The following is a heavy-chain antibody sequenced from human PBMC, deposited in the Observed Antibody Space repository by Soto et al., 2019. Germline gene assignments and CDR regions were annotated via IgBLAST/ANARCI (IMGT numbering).Heavy chain of an antibody. CDR2: IYYSGST. D-gene: IGHD5-18*01. CDR3: AREPRGYSYGSFDY. Sequence: SETLSLTCTVSGGSISSGGYYWSWIRQHPGKGLEWIGYIYYSGSTYYNPSLKSRVTISVDTSKNQFSLKLSSVTAADTAVYYCAREPRGYSYGSFDYWGQGTLVTVSS. CDR1: GGSISSGGYY. V-gene: IGHV4-31*03. J-gene: IGHJ4*02.